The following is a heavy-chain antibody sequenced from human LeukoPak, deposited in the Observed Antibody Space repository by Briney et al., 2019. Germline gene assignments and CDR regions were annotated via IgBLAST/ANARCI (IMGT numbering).Heavy chain of an antibody. CDR1: GYTFTSYD. CDR2: MNPNSGNT. CDR3: ARTRVDFWSGYTEKNDY. Sequence: GASVKVSCKASGYTFTSYDINWVRQAPGQGLEWMGWMNPNSGNTGYAQKFQGRVTMTRNTSISTAYMELSSLRSEDTAVYYCARTRVDFWSGYTEKNDYWGQGTLVTVSS. V-gene: IGHV1-8*01. D-gene: IGHD3-3*01. J-gene: IGHJ4*02.